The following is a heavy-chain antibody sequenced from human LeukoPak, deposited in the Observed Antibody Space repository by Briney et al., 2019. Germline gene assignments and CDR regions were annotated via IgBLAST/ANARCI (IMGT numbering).Heavy chain of an antibody. Sequence: ASVKVSCKASGYSLTNYYMHWVRQAPGQGLEWVGLISPYGGSTNYAQTFQGRVDITRDTSTSTIYMELSSLRSEDTAIYYCAREDYYDSGSFDPWGQGTLVTVSS. J-gene: IGHJ5*02. CDR3: AREDYYDSGSFDP. V-gene: IGHV1-46*01. CDR1: GYSLTNYY. D-gene: IGHD3-22*01. CDR2: ISPYGGST.